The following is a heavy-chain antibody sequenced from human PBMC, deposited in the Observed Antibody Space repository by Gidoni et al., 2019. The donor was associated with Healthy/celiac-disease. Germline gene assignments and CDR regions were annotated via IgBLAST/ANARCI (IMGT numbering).Heavy chain of an antibody. CDR1: GFTFDDYA. Sequence: EVQLVESGGGLVQPGRSLSLSCAASGFTFDDYAMHWVRQAPGQGLEWVSGISWNSGSIGYADSVKGRFTISRDNAKNSLYLQMNSLRAEDTALYYCAKGFTMVRGVIITDAFDIWGQGTMVTVSS. CDR2: ISWNSGSI. V-gene: IGHV3-9*01. J-gene: IGHJ3*02. D-gene: IGHD3-10*01. CDR3: AKGFTMVRGVIITDAFDI.